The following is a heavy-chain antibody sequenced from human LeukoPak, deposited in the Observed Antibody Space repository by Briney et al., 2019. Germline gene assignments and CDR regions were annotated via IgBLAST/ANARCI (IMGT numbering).Heavy chain of an antibody. CDR1: GFTFGSYG. D-gene: IGHD4-17*01. Sequence: GGSLRLSCAASGFTFGSYGLHWVRQAPGKGLEWVAFIRYDGSDKYYADSVRGRFTISRDNSKNTLYLQMNSLRTEDTAVYYCAKDLTTVTTQGDYWGQGTLVTVSS. CDR3: AKDLTTVTTQGDY. V-gene: IGHV3-30*02. CDR2: IRYDGSDK. J-gene: IGHJ4*02.